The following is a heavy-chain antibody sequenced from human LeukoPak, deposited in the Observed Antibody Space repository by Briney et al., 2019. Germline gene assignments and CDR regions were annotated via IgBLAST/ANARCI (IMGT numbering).Heavy chain of an antibody. D-gene: IGHD3-3*01. CDR1: GGSISSSSYY. CDR3: ARNTIFGPVSDY. J-gene: IGHJ4*02. Sequence: SETLSLTCTVSGGSISSSSYYWGWIRQPPGKGLEWIGSIYYSGSTYYNPSLKSRVTISVDTSKNQFSLKLSSVTAADTAVYYCARNTIFGPVSDYWGQGTLVIVYS. V-gene: IGHV4-39*01. CDR2: IYYSGST.